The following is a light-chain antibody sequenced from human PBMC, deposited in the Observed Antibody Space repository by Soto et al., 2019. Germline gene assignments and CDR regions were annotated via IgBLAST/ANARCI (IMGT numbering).Light chain of an antibody. Sequence: EIVLTQSPATLSLSPVERVTLSCRASQSVSSYLAWYQHTPGQAPRLLISDASNKATGIPARFSGSGSGTDFTLSISSIAPEDFAVYYCQQRSTWLFTFGPGTKVDIK. J-gene: IGKJ3*01. V-gene: IGKV3-11*01. CDR3: QQRSTWLFT. CDR2: DAS. CDR1: QSVSSY.